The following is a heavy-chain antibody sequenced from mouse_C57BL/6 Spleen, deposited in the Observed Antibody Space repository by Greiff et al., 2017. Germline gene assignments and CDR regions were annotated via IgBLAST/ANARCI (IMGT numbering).Heavy chain of an antibody. J-gene: IGHJ4*01. CDR3: ESTNCGSSWWDY. D-gene: IGHD1-1*01. V-gene: IGHV1-9*01. CDR1: GYTFTGYW. Sequence: VQLQQSGAELMKPGASVTLSCKATGYTFTGYWIEWVKQRPGHGLEWIGAIFPATGSTTYNQKFKGKATLTADTSSNPAYMELSRLPTENSAIYDCESTNCGSSWWDYWGQGTTITVSS. CDR2: IFPATGST.